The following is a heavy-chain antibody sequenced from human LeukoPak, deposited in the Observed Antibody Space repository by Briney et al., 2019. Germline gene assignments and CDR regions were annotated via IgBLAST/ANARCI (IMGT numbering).Heavy chain of an antibody. V-gene: IGHV3-23*01. CDR3: AKRVGYGYGIDI. D-gene: IGHD4-17*01. Sequence: PGGSLRLSCAASGFTFSSYAMSWVRQAPGKGLEWVSAISGSGGSTYYADSVKGRFTISRDNSKSTVFLQMNSLRAEDTAFYYCAKRVGYGYGIDIWGPGTMVTVSS. CDR1: GFTFSSYA. CDR2: ISGSGGST. J-gene: IGHJ3*02.